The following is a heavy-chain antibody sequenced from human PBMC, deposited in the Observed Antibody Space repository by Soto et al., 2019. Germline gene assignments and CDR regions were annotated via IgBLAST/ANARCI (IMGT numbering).Heavy chain of an antibody. CDR2: ISGSGGST. J-gene: IGHJ4*02. V-gene: IGHV3-23*01. Sequence: EVQLLESGGGLVQPGGSLRLSCAASGFTFSSYAMSWVRQAPGKGLEWVSAISGSGGSTYYADSVKGRFTISRDNXKXTLYLQMNSLRAEDTAVYYCAKDPIKYQLLWLPVDYWGQGTLVTVSS. CDR3: AKDPIKYQLLWLPVDY. D-gene: IGHD2-2*01. CDR1: GFTFSSYA.